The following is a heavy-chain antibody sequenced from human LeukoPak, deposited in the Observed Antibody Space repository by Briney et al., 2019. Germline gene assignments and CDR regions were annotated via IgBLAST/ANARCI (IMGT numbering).Heavy chain of an antibody. J-gene: IGHJ3*02. CDR1: GYTFTSYD. D-gene: IGHD3-22*01. CDR3: ASKWVTYYYNSSAYHYPTDVFDI. CDR2: MNPNSGKT. V-gene: IGHV1-8*01. Sequence: ASVKVSCKASGYTFTSYDIHWVRQATGQGLEWMGWMNPNSGKTGYAQKFQGRVTMTRDTSISTAYMELSRLRSDDTAVYYCASKWVTYYYNSSAYHYPTDVFDIWGQGTMVTVSS.